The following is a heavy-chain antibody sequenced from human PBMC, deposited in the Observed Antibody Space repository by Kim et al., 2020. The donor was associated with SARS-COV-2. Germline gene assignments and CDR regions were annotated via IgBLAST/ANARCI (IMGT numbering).Heavy chain of an antibody. J-gene: IGHJ4*02. Sequence: GGSLRLSCAASGFTFSSHWMHWVRQAPGKGLVWVSRINSDGSTISYADSVKGRFTISRYNAKNTLYLQMNSLRAEDTAVYYCARRQFTSGWYYFDYWGQG. V-gene: IGHV3-74*01. D-gene: IGHD6-19*01. CDR1: GFTFSSHW. CDR3: ARRQFTSGWYYFDY. CDR2: INSDGSTI.